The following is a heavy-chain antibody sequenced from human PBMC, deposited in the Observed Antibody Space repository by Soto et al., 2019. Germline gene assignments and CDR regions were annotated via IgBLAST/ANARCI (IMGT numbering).Heavy chain of an antibody. CDR2: ISYDGSNK. Sequence: GGSLRLSCAASGFTFSSYAMHWVRQAPGKGLEWVAVISYDGSNKYYADSVKGRFTISRDNSKNTLYLQMNSLRAEDTAVYYCARDEAVAGGSGSGLYYYYYGMDVWGQGTTVTVSS. V-gene: IGHV3-30-3*01. J-gene: IGHJ6*02. CDR1: GFTFSSYA. D-gene: IGHD6-19*01. CDR3: ARDEAVAGGSGSGLYYYYYGMDV.